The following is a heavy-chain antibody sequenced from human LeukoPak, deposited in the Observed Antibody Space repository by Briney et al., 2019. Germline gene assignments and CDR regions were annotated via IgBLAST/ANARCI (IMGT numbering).Heavy chain of an antibody. J-gene: IGHJ6*03. CDR3: ARVGAREYCTNGVCYPYYYYYMDV. CDR2: IIPIFGTA. V-gene: IGHV1-69*06. D-gene: IGHD2-8*01. CDR1: GGTFSSYA. Sequence: GASVKVSCKASGGTFSSYAISWVRQAPGQGLEWMGGIIPIFGTANYAQKFQGRVTITADKSTSTAYMELSSLRSEDTAVYYCARVGAREYCTNGVCYPYYYYYMDVWGKGTTVTVSS.